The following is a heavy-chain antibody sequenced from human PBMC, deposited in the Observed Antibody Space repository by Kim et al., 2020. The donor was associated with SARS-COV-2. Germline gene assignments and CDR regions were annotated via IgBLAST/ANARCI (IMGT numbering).Heavy chain of an antibody. D-gene: IGHD3-10*01. V-gene: IGHV3-15*01. CDR1: GFTFSNAW. Sequence: GGSLRLSCAASGFTFSNAWMSWVRQAPGKGLEWVGRIKSKTDGGTTDYAAPVKGRFTISRDDSKNTLYLQMNSLKTEDTAVYYCTTDNVLLWFGELLYNYWGQGTLVTVSS. CDR2: IKSKTDGGTT. J-gene: IGHJ4*02. CDR3: TTDNVLLWFGELLYNY.